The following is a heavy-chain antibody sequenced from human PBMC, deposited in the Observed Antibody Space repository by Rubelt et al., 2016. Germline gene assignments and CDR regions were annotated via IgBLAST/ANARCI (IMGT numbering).Heavy chain of an antibody. CDR2: ISAYNGKT. J-gene: IGHJ4*02. CDR3: ARDGSPGGYCSSTSCRNFDY. V-gene: IGHV1-18*01. D-gene: IGHD2-2*01. CDR1: GYTFTSYG. Sequence: QVQLVPSGAAVKKPGASVKVSCKASGYTFTSYGLSWVRQAPGQGLEWMGRISAYNGKTNYAQKPPGTVTMTTDTSTRTAYMELRSLRSDATAGYYCARDGSPGGYCSSTSCRNFDYWGQGTLVTVSS.